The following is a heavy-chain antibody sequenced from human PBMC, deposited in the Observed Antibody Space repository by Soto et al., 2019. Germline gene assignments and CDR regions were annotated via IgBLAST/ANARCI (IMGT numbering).Heavy chain of an antibody. CDR1: GFSLTTSGVG. J-gene: IGHJ4*02. CDR2: IYGDDDK. CDR3: APRDRDSGGLFDY. Sequence: QITLKESGPTLVKPTQTLTLTCTFSGFSLTTSGVGVGWIRQAPGKALEWLTLIYGDDDKRSSPSLRSRLTIIKDTSKTQVVLTMPNMDPVDTATYYCAPRDRDSGGLFDYWGQGTLVTVSS. D-gene: IGHD3-10*01. V-gene: IGHV2-5*02.